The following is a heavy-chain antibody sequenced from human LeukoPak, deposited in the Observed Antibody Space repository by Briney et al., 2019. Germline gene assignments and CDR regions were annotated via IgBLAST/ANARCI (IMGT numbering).Heavy chain of an antibody. V-gene: IGHV4-39*01. D-gene: IGHD2-21*01. CDR2: TYYGGTT. J-gene: IGHJ4*02. CDR1: GGSVGSSDSY. CDR3: ARRGLVVVPL. Sequence: SETLSLTCTVSGGSVGSSDSYWVWVRQPPGKGLEWVGSTYYGGTTHYNPSLKSRVTVSVDTSKNQFSLSLTSVTAADTAVYYCARRGLVVVPLWRQGTLVTVSS.